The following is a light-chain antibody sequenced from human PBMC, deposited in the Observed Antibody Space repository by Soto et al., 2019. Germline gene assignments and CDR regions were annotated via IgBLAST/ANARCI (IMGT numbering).Light chain of an antibody. CDR3: SSYTLSGTLV. V-gene: IGLV2-14*01. CDR2: EVT. Sequence: QSALTQPASVSGSPGQSITISCTGTSSDVGGFDYVSWYQQYPGKAPKLMIYEVTTRPSRISNRFSGSKSGNTASLTISGLQVEDEAAYYCSSYTLSGTLVFGGGTKLTVL. CDR1: SSDVGGFDY. J-gene: IGLJ2*01.